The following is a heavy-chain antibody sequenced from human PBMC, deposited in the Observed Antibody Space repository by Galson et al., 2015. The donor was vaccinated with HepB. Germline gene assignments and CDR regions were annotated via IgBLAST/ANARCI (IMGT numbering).Heavy chain of an antibody. CDR2: IIPFFGIA. J-gene: IGHJ5*01. CDR3: AGGEGNWLGKVVFAS. Sequence: SVKVSCKASGGTLSTYCLTWVRQAPGQGLEWMRGIIPFFGIADYAQNFQGRVTINADESTSTAYMELTSLMSEDTAVYYCAGGEGNWLGKVVFASWGQGTLVTVSS. D-gene: IGHD3-16*01. V-gene: IGHV1-69*13. CDR1: GGTLSTYC.